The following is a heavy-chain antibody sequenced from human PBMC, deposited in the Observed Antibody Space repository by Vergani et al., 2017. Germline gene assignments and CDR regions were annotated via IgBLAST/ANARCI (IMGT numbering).Heavy chain of an antibody. CDR1: GYTFTSYD. CDR2: MNPNSGNT. V-gene: IGHV1-8*01. J-gene: IGHJ4*02. Sequence: QVQLVQSGAELKKPGASLKVSCKASGYTFTSYDINWVRPATGQGLEWMGWMNPNSGNTGYAQKCQGRVTMTRNTSISSAYMELSSLRSEDTAVYYCARLLPYYYDSSGYSGDDYWGQGTLVTVSS. CDR3: ARLLPYYYDSSGYSGDDY. D-gene: IGHD3-22*01.